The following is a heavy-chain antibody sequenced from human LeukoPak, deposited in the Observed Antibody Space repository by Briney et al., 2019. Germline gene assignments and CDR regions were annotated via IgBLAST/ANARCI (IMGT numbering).Heavy chain of an antibody. V-gene: IGHV3-66*01. CDR1: GLTVSSNH. CDR2: IYNGDNT. D-gene: IGHD6-19*01. J-gene: IGHJ4*02. CDR3: AKGKDSVAGATNDY. Sequence: GGSLRLSCAASGLTVSSNHMSWVRQAPGKGLEWVSVIYNGDNTNYADSVKGRFTISRDDSKNTLFLQMNNLRAEDTAVYYCAKGKDSVAGATNDYWGQGTLVTVSS.